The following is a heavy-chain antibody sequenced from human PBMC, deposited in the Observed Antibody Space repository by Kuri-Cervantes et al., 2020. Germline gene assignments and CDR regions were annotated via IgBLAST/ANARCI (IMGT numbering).Heavy chain of an antibody. J-gene: IGHJ6*02. D-gene: IGHD5-24*01. CDR2: ISYDGGNK. CDR3: AKDRRSENYYYYGMDV. V-gene: IGHV3-30*18. CDR1: GFTFSSYG. Sequence: GESLKISCSASGFTFSSYGMHWVRQAPGKGLEWVAVISYDGGNKYYADSVKGRFTISRDNSKNTLYLQMNSLRAEDTAVYYCAKDRRSENYYYYGMDVWGQGTTVTVSS.